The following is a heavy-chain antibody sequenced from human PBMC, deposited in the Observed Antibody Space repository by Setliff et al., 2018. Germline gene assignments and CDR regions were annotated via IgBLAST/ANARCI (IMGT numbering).Heavy chain of an antibody. V-gene: IGHV1-2*02. J-gene: IGHJ3*02. CDR1: GYTFTGYY. D-gene: IGHD3-9*01. Sequence: ASVKVSCKASGYTFTGYYVHWVRQAPGQGLEWMGWINPNSGGTDYTQEFQGRVTVTRDTSISTAYMELSRLRSDDTAVYYCARGGDILPGDPPWAFDIWGHGTMVTVSS. CDR2: INPNSGGT. CDR3: ARGGDILPGDPPWAFDI.